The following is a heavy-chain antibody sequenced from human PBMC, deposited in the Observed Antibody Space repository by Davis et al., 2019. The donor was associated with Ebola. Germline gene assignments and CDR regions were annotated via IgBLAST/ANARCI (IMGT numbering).Heavy chain of an antibody. Sequence: PGRSLRPSCSLPGSMSSSYTMHWVRQPPGKGLQYVSGIPNNGGSTYYADSVKGRFTISRDNSKNTVFLQMHSLGDEDTAVYYCAGGDFWSGQFDYWGQGTLVTVSS. CDR1: GSMSSSYT. CDR3: AGGDFWSGQFDY. D-gene: IGHD3-3*01. V-gene: IGHV3-64*04. J-gene: IGHJ4*02. CDR2: IPNNGGST.